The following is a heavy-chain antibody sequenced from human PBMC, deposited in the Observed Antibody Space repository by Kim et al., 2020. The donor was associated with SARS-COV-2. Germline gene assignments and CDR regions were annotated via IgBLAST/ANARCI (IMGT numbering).Heavy chain of an antibody. V-gene: IGHV4-30-4*01. CDR2: IYYTGSS. D-gene: IGHD2-21*02. J-gene: IGHJ1*01. Sequence: SETLSLTCTVSGGSISSGDYYWSWIRQPPGKGLEWIGYIYYTGSSHYNPSLNSRVTISIDTSKNQFSLKLSSVTAADTAVYYCARGPPLGSGDFYSHWG. CDR1: GGSISSGDYY. CDR3: ARGPPLGSGDFYSH.